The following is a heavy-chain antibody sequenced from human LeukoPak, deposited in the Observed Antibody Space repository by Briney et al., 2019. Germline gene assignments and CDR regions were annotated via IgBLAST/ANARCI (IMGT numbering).Heavy chain of an antibody. CDR1: GYTFTDYY. D-gene: IGHD2-2*01. CDR3: ARGAYCSSITCLGGHPGYYYYMDV. J-gene: IGHJ6*03. Sequence: GASVKVSCKASGYTFTDYYMHWVRQAPGQGLEWMGWINPKSGATNYAQRFQGRVTMTRDTSIRTGYMELSRLRSDDTAIYYCARGAYCSSITCLGGHPGYYYYMDVWGNGTTVTVSS. CDR2: INPKSGAT. V-gene: IGHV1-2*02.